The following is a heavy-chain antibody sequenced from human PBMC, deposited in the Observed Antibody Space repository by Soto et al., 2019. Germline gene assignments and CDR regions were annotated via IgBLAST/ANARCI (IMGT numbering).Heavy chain of an antibody. CDR1: GGTLSNYA. D-gene: IGHD1-26*01. CDR3: ASRERVDAFDV. J-gene: IGHJ3*01. Sequence: QVQLLQSGAEVKKPGSSMKVSCKASGGTLSNYAISWVRQAPGQGLEWMGGIIPILGSANYAQKFQDRVTITADESTRTTYMELSSLRSEDAAVYFCASRERVDAFDVWGQGTMVTVSS. V-gene: IGHV1-69*01. CDR2: IIPILGSA.